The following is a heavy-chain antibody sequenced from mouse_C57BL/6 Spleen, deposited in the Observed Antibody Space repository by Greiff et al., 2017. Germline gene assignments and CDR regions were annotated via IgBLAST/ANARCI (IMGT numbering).Heavy chain of an antibody. J-gene: IGHJ3*01. CDR1: GFTFSDYY. Sequence: EVNLVESGGGLVQPGGSLKLSCAASGFTFSDYYMYWVRQTPEKRLEWVAYISNGGGSTYYPDTVKGRFTISRDNAKNTLYLQMSRLKSEETAMYYCARHGNYRAWFAYWGQGTLVTVSA. CDR2: ISNGGGST. D-gene: IGHD2-1*01. CDR3: ARHGNYRAWFAY. V-gene: IGHV5-12*01.